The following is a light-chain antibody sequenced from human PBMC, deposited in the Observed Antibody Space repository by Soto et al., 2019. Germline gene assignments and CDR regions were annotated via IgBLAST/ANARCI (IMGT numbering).Light chain of an antibody. J-gene: IGLJ1*01. CDR1: SSDVGSYNF. V-gene: IGLV2-23*01. Sequence: QSALTQPASVSGSPGQSITTSCTGTSSDVGSYNFVSWYQQHPGKAPKLMIYEGSKRPSGVSNRFSGSKSGNTASLTISGLQAEDEADYYCCSYAGSSTWVFGTGTKLTVL. CDR2: EGS. CDR3: CSYAGSSTWV.